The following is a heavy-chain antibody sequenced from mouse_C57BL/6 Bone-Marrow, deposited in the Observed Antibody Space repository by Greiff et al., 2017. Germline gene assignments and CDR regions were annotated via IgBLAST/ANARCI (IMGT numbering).Heavy chain of an antibody. CDR1: GYTFTSYG. V-gene: IGHV1-81*01. J-gene: IGHJ3*01. Sequence: VKLMESGAELARPGASVKLSCKASGYTFTSYGISWVKQRTGQGLEWIGEIYPRSGNTYYNEKFKGKATLTADKSSSTAYMELRSLTSEDSAVYFCAKPPLYYDYDGGFAYWGQGTLVTVSA. D-gene: IGHD2-4*01. CDR2: IYPRSGNT. CDR3: AKPPLYYDYDGGFAY.